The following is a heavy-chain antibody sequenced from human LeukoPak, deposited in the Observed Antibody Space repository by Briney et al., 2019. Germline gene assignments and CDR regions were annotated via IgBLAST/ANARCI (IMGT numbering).Heavy chain of an antibody. V-gene: IGHV1-69*06. CDR3: AREAYASGSFRTDYYYMDV. CDR1: GGTFSSYA. Sequence: SVKVSCKASGGTFSSYAISWVRQAPGQGLEWMGGIIPIFGTANYAQKFQGRVTITADKSTSTAYMELSRLRSDDTAVYYCAREAYASGSFRTDYYYMDVWGKGTTVTISS. D-gene: IGHD3-10*01. J-gene: IGHJ6*03. CDR2: IIPIFGTA.